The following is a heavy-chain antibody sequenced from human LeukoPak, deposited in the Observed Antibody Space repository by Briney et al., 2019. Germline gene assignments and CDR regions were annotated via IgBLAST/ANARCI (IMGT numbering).Heavy chain of an antibody. Sequence: GGSLRLSCAASGFTFSSYGMHWVRQAPGKGLEWVAVTSYDGSNKYYADSVKGRFTISRDNSKNTLYLQMNSLRAEDAAVYYRATGSRDGYDDYWGQGTLVTVSS. D-gene: IGHD5-24*01. CDR3: ATGSRDGYDDY. CDR1: GFTFSSYG. J-gene: IGHJ4*02. CDR2: TSYDGSNK. V-gene: IGHV3-30*03.